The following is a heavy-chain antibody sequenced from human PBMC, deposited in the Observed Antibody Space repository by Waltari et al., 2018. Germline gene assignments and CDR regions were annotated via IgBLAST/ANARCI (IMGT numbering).Heavy chain of an antibody. CDR1: GFTLRMYS. V-gene: IGHV3-7*03. Sequence: EVYLAESGGGLVQPGGSVRPSCVASGFTLRMYSRTWVRQAPGKGLEWVANIKFDGTGEYYVDSVRGRFTISRDNTKNSLYLQMNRLRDDDTAVYYCARGSADFVRFWDSWGHGTLVTVSS. CDR2: IKFDGTGE. D-gene: IGHD3-10*01. CDR3: ARGSADFVRFWDS. J-gene: IGHJ5*01.